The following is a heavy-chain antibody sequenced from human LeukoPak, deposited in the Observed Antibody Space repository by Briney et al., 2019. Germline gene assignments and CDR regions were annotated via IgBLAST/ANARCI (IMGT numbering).Heavy chain of an antibody. V-gene: IGHV3-48*01. CDR2: ISGRSSTI. CDR3: ARDRLTSGSYFFDY. Sequence: SGGSLRLPCAPSAFRHSDYSKTGLPQAPGERLEGISYISGRSSTIYYADSVRGRFTISRDNAKNSMYLQMNSLRAEDTAVYYCARDRLTSGSYFFDYWGQGTLVTVSS. J-gene: IGHJ4*02. CDR1: AFRHSDYS. D-gene: IGHD1-26*01.